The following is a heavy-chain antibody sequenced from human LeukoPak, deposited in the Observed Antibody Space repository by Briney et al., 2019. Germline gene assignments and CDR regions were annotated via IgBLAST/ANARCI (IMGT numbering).Heavy chain of an antibody. CDR3: ARDTDGYNSFDY. D-gene: IGHD5-24*01. V-gene: IGHV4-34*01. Sequence: SETLSLTCAVYGGSFSGYYWSWIRQPPGKGLEWIGEINHSGSTNYNPSLKSRVTIPVDTSKNQFSLKLSSVTAADTAVYYCARDTDGYNSFDYWGQGTLVTVSP. J-gene: IGHJ4*02. CDR2: INHSGST. CDR1: GGSFSGYY.